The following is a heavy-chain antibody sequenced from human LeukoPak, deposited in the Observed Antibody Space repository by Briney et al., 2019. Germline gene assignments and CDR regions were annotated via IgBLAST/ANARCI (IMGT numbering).Heavy chain of an antibody. CDR2: IYYSGST. Sequence: SETLSLTCTVSGGSISSYYWSWIRQPPGKGLEWIGYIYYSGSTNYNPSLKSRVTISVDTSKNQFSLKLSSVTAADTAVYYCARDRGSYYGSGSSFDYWGQGTLVTVSS. CDR1: GGSISSYY. V-gene: IGHV4-59*12. CDR3: ARDRGSYYGSGSSFDY. D-gene: IGHD3-10*01. J-gene: IGHJ4*02.